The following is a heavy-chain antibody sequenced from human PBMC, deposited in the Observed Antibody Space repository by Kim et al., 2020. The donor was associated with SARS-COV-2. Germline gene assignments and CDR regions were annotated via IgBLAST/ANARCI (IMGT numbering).Heavy chain of an antibody. CDR3: ARDHWFDP. CDR2: DSDT. V-gene: IGHV5-51*01. Sequence: DSDTRYSPSFQGQVTISADKSISTAYLQWSSLKASDTAMYYCARDHWFDPWGQGTLVTVSS. J-gene: IGHJ5*02.